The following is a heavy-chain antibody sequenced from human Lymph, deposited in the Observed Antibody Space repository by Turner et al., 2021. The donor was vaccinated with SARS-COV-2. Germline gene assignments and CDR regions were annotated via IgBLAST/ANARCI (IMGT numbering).Heavy chain of an antibody. J-gene: IGHJ4*02. CDR2: IYHSGST. D-gene: IGHD2-15*01. CDR3: ATKYCSGGSCSYFDD. CDR1: GGSISSTHW. Sequence: QVQLQASCPGLVKPSGPLSLPCAVSGGSISSTHWWSWVRQPPGKGLEWIGEIYHSGSTNYNPSLKSRVTISVDKSKNQFYLKLSYVTAADTAVYYCATKYCSGGSCSYFDDWGQGTLVTVSS. V-gene: IGHV4-4*02.